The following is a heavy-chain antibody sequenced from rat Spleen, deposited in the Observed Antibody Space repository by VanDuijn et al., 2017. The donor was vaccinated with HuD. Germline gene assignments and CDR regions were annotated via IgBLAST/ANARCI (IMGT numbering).Heavy chain of an antibody. CDR3: ARELTALDA. CDR2: ISYDGSST. D-gene: IGHD1-2*01. Sequence: EVQLVESDGGLVQPGRSLKLSCAASGFTFNDYYMAWVRQAPTKGLEWVATISYDGSSTYYRDSVKGRFTISRDNAKSTLYLQMDSLRSEDTATYYCARELTALDAWGQGASVTVSS. CDR1: GFTFNDYY. V-gene: IGHV5-29*01. J-gene: IGHJ4*01.